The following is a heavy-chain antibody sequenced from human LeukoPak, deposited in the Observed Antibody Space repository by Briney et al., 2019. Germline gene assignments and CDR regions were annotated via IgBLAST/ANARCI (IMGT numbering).Heavy chain of an antibody. CDR1: GFTFSSYS. Sequence: GGSLRLSCAASGFTFSSYSMNWVRQAPGKGLEWVSSISSSSSYTYYADSVKGRFTISRDNAKNSLYLQMNSLRAEDTDVYYCAKDGYYGSGSRDYWGQGTLVTVSS. CDR3: AKDGYYGSGSRDY. J-gene: IGHJ4*02. D-gene: IGHD3-10*01. CDR2: ISSSSSYT. V-gene: IGHV3-21*04.